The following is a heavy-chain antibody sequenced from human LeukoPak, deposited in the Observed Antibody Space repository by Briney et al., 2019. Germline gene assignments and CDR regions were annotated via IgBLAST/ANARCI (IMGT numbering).Heavy chain of an antibody. CDR1: GGSISSGDYY. J-gene: IGHJ4*02. V-gene: IGHV4-30-4*01. CDR2: IYYSGST. CDR3: ASSTLRSDLDY. Sequence: PSETLSLTCTVSGGSISSGDYYWSWIRQPPGKGLEWIGYIYYSGSTYYNPSLKSRVTISVDTSKNQFSLKLSSVTAADTAVYYCASSTLRSDLDYWGQGTLVTVSS. D-gene: IGHD5-12*01.